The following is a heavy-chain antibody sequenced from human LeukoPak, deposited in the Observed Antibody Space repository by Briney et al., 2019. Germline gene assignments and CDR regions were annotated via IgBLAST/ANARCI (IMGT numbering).Heavy chain of an antibody. CDR1: GFTFGSYW. V-gene: IGHV3-7*01. Sequence: GGSLRLSCAVSGFTFGSYWMNWVRQAPGKGLEWVANIKQDGSEKNYVDSVKGRFTISRDNAKSSLFLQMNDLGAEDTAVYYCAKGGRGNGEVYWGQGTLVTVSS. CDR2: IKQDGSEK. CDR3: AKGGRGNGEVY. J-gene: IGHJ4*02. D-gene: IGHD2-8*01.